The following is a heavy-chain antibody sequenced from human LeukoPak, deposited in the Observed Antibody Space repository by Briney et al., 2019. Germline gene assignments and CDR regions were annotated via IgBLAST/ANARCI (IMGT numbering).Heavy chain of an antibody. CDR2: VSTYNGNT. J-gene: IGHJ4*02. Sequence: ASVKVSRKASGYTFTSHGISWVRQAPGQGLEWMGWVSTYNGNTNYVPKYQGRVTMTTDTSTSTAYMELRSLRSDDTAVYYCARDVDTATDQINDYWGQGTLVTVSS. CDR3: ARDVDTATDQINDY. V-gene: IGHV1-18*04. D-gene: IGHD5-18*01. CDR1: GYTFTSHG.